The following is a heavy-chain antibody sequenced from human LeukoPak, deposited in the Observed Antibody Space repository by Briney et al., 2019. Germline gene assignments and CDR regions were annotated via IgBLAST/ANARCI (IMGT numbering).Heavy chain of an antibody. CDR3: ARGGTAMVPYYYYGMDV. J-gene: IGHJ6*02. CDR1: GYTFTSYA. D-gene: IGHD5-18*01. CDR2: INTNTGNP. Sequence: ASVRVSCKASGYTFTSYAMNWVRQAPGQGLEWMGWINTNTGNPTYAQGFTGRFVFSLDTSVSTAYLRISSLKAEDTAVYYCARGGTAMVPYYYYGMDVWGQGTTVTVSS. V-gene: IGHV7-4-1*02.